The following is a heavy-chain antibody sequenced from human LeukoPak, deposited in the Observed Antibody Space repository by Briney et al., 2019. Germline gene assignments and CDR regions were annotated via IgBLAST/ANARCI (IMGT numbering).Heavy chain of an antibody. J-gene: IGHJ4*01. D-gene: IGHD5-12*01. CDR1: GFALSSYG. CDR3: GKKSNSGYHSGGPKY. Sequence: PGGSLRLSCTASGFALSSYGMHWVRQAPGKGLEWLAFVRFNGGNEYYADSVKGRFTMSRDTSKNTLSLQMKSLRVEDTAVYSCGKKSNSGYHSGGPKYWGLGTLVTVSS. CDR2: VRFNGGNE. V-gene: IGHV3-30*02.